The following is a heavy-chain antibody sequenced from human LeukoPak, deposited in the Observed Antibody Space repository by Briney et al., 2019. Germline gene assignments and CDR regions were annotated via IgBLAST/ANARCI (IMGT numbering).Heavy chain of an antibody. V-gene: IGHV4-34*01. CDR2: IDHSGSN. Sequence: SETLSLTCAVYGEFFSGYYWSWIRQAPGTGLEWVGEIDHSGSNNNNPSLESRVTILADSSKNQFSLKLSSVTAADTAVYYCARLEMATIREGLAFDIWGQGTMVTVSS. CDR1: GEFFSGYY. D-gene: IGHD5-24*01. J-gene: IGHJ3*02. CDR3: ARLEMATIREGLAFDI.